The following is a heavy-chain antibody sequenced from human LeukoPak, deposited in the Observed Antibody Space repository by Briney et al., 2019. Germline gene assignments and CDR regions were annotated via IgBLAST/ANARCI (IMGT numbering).Heavy chain of an antibody. Sequence: ASVKVSCKASGYKFSDYYIHWVRQAPGQGLEWMGWINPKSGASSSSQSFQGRVTLTRDTSLNTLYMEMSRPQSDDTAVYFCAGGTVTTSFVLSGWFDPWGPGALVTVSS. J-gene: IGHJ5*02. V-gene: IGHV1-2*02. CDR1: GYKFSDYY. CDR3: AGGTVTTSFVLSGWFDP. CDR2: INPKSGAS. D-gene: IGHD4-17*01.